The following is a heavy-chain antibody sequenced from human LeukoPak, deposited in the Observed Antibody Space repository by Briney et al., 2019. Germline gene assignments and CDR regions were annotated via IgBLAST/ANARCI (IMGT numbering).Heavy chain of an antibody. CDR2: IYYSGST. J-gene: IGHJ3*02. V-gene: IGHV4-34*01. CDR1: GGSFSGYY. CDR3: ARWSRDGGEMWAFDI. Sequence: PSETLSLTCAVYGGSFSGYYWGWIRQPPGKGLEWIGSIYYSGSTYYNPSLKSRVTISVDTSKNQFSLKLSSATAADTAVYYCARWSRDGGEMWAFDIWGQGTMVTVSP. D-gene: IGHD5-24*01.